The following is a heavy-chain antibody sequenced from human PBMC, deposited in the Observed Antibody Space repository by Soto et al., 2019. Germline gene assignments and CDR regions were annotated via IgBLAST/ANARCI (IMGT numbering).Heavy chain of an antibody. CDR2: ISDSGGSS. Sequence: EVQLLESGGGLVQPGGSLRLSCAASGFTFSSYAMSWVRQAPGKGLEWVSSISDSGGSSYYGHSVKGRFTISRDNSKNTLYLQMHNLRAEDAAVYFCASAADAYGFWRGSLYWGQGTLVSVSS. CDR3: ASAADAYGFWRGSLY. J-gene: IGHJ4*02. D-gene: IGHD3-3*01. V-gene: IGHV3-23*02. CDR1: GFTFSSYA.